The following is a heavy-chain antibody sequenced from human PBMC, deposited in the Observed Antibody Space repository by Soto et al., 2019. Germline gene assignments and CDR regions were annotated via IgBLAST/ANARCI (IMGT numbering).Heavy chain of an antibody. J-gene: IGHJ4*02. V-gene: IGHV3-23*01. D-gene: IGHD6-19*01. CDR3: AKERSSGWSFDY. CDR1: GFTFSTYA. CDR2: ISGSGDST. Sequence: PWGSLRLSCAASGFTFSTYAMNRVRQAPGKGLEWVSGISGSGDSTYYADSVKGRFTVSRDNSKNTLYLQMNSLRAEDTAVFYCAKERSSGWSFDYWGQGTLVTVSS.